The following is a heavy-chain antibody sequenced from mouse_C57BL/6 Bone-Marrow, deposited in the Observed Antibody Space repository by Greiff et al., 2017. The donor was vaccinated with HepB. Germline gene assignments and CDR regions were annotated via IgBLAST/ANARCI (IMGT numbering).Heavy chain of an antibody. V-gene: IGHV1-82*01. D-gene: IGHD1-1*01. CDR2: IYPGDGDT. CDR1: GYAFSSYW. CDR3: ARGRVYYYDGWFAY. Sequence: VQLQQSGPELVKPGASVKISCKASGYAFSSYWMNWVKQRPGKGLEWIGRIYPGDGDTNYNGKFKGKATLTADKSSSKAYMQLSSLTSEDSAVYFCARGRVYYYDGWFAYWGQGTLVTVSA. J-gene: IGHJ3*01.